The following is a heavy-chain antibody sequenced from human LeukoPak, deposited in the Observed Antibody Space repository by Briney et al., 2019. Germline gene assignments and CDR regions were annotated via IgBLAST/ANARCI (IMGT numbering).Heavy chain of an antibody. D-gene: IGHD2-2*01. Sequence: PSEALSLTCTVSGGSISSGTYYWSWIRQPAGKGLEWIGRIYTSGSTNYNPSLKSRVTISIDTSKNQFSLKLSSVTAADTAVYYCARSDIVVVPAAMASGDYWGQGTLVTVSS. CDR1: GGSISSGTYY. CDR3: ARSDIVVVPAAMASGDY. CDR2: IYTSGST. J-gene: IGHJ4*02. V-gene: IGHV4-61*02.